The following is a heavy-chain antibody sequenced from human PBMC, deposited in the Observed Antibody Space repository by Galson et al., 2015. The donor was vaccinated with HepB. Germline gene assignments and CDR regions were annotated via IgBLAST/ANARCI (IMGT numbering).Heavy chain of an antibody. CDR3: VGWGYTSYEPSDFNH. V-gene: IGHV3-7*03. CDR1: GFIFSDYW. Sequence: SLRLSCAASGFIFSDYWMTWVRQAPGKGLEWVANIKQDGSDKYYGDSVKGRFTISRDNAKTSVYLQMNSLRAEDTAVYYCVGWGYTSYEPSDFNHWGQGTLVTVSS. J-gene: IGHJ4*02. D-gene: IGHD5-18*01. CDR2: IKQDGSDK.